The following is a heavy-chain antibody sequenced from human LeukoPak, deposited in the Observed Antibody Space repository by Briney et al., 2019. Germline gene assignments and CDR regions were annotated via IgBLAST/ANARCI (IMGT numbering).Heavy chain of an antibody. Sequence: GGSLRLSCAASGLTFNNYVMNWVRQAPGKGLEWVASISYDGTNEYYADSVKGRFTISRDNAKNSMYLQMNSLRVEDTAVYYCAREGPYGSGNYYKGYYYYYMDVWGKGTTVTISS. CDR1: GLTFNNYV. D-gene: IGHD3-10*01. J-gene: IGHJ6*03. CDR2: ISYDGTNE. V-gene: IGHV3-30*03. CDR3: AREGPYGSGNYYKGYYYYYMDV.